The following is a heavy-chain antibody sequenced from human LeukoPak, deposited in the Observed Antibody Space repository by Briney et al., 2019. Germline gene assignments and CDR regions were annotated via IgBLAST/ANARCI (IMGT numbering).Heavy chain of an antibody. D-gene: IGHD3-9*01. J-gene: IGHJ4*02. CDR3: AKDLDILTGYYIDY. CDR2: ISGSAGFT. CDR1: GCTFSNYA. Sequence: GGSLRLSCAASGCTFSNYAMSWVRQAPGKGLEWFSTISGSAGFTYYADSVKGRFTISRDNSKNTLYLQMNSLRAEDTAVYYCAKDLDILTGYYIDYWGQGTLVTVSS. V-gene: IGHV3-23*01.